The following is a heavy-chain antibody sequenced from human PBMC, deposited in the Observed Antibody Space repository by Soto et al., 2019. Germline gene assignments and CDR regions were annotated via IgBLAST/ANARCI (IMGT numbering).Heavy chain of an antibody. D-gene: IGHD6-6*01. J-gene: IGHJ4*02. V-gene: IGHV3-30-3*02. Sequence: GGSLRLSCTASGFSFSSYAMYWFRQPPGKGLEWVAVISKDGMNKNYADSVKGRVTVSRDNANYSLDLQLNSLRGEDTAMYYCVKGGWYASSSPSDHWGQGTLVTVSS. CDR3: VKGGWYASSSPSDH. CDR1: GFSFSSYA. CDR2: ISKDGMNK.